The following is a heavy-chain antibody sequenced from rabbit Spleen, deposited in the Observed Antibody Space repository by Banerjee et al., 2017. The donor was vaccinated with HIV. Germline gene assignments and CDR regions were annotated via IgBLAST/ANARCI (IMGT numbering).Heavy chain of an antibody. J-gene: IGHJ4*01. V-gene: IGHV1S40*01. CDR2: INIVTGKA. CDR1: GFSFSSGYD. CDR3: TRDAGSGPYIDGYFSL. D-gene: IGHD8-1*01. Sequence: VESGGGLVKPGASLTLICTASGFSFSSGYDMSWVRQAPGKGLEWIACINIVTGKAVYASWAKGRFTMSRTSSTTVTLQLTSLTVADTATYFCTRDAGSGPYIDGYFSLWGPGTLVTVS.